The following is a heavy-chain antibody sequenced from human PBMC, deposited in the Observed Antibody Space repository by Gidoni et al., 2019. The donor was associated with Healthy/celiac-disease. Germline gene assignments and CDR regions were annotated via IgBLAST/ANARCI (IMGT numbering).Heavy chain of an antibody. V-gene: IGHV4-31*03. CDR1: GGSISSGGYY. J-gene: IGHJ4*02. D-gene: IGHD3-10*01. CDR3: ASMVRGVTVVDY. Sequence: QVQLQESGPGLVKPSQTLYLTCTVSGGSISSGGYYWSWIRQHPGKALEWIGYIYYSGSTYYNPSLKSRVTISVDTSKNQFALKLSSVTAADTAVYYCASMVRGVTVVDYWGQGTLVTVSS. CDR2: IYYSGST.